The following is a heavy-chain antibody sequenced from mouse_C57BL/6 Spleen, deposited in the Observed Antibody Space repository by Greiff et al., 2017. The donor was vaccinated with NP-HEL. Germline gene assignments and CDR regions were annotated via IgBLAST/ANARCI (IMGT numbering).Heavy chain of an antibody. V-gene: IGHV2-2*01. CDR3: ARRGGSSFPYYAMDY. CDR2: IWSGGST. CDR1: GFSLTSYG. J-gene: IGHJ4*01. D-gene: IGHD1-1*01. Sequence: QVQLQQSGPGLVQPSQSLSITCTVSGFSLTSYGVHWVRQSPGKGLEWLGVIWSGGSTDYNAAFISRLSISKDNSKSQVVFKMNSLQADDTAKYYCARRGGSSFPYYAMDYWGQGTSVTVSS.